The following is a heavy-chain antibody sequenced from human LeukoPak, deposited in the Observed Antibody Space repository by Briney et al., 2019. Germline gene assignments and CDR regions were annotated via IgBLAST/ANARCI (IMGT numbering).Heavy chain of an antibody. V-gene: IGHV3-23*01. CDR3: AKGPPRPYSSGWYGFDY. CDR2: ISGSGGST. D-gene: IGHD6-19*01. CDR1: GFTFSSYA. J-gene: IGHJ4*02. Sequence: GGSLRLSCAASGFTFSSYAVSWVRQAPGKGLEWVSAISGSGGSTYYADSVKGRFTISRDNSKNTLYLQMNSLRAEDTAVYYCAKGPPRPYSSGWYGFDYWGQGTLVTVSS.